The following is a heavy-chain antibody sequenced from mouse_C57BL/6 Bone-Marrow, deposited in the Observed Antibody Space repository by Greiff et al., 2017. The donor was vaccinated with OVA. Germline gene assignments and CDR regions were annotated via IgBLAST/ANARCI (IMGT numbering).Heavy chain of an antibody. Sequence: VQLKQSGAELVRPGASVTLSCKASGYTFTDYEMHWVKQTPVHGLEWIGAIDPETGGTAYNQKFKGKAILTADKSSSTAYMELRSLTSEDSAVYYCTLRQLRLRSLTYWGQGTLVTVSA. J-gene: IGHJ3*01. CDR2: IDPETGGT. D-gene: IGHD3-2*02. CDR3: TLRQLRLRSLTY. V-gene: IGHV1-15*01. CDR1: GYTFTDYE.